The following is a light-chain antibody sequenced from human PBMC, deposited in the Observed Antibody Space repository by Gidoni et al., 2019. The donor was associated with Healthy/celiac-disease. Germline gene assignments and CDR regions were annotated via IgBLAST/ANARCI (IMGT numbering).Light chain of an antibody. CDR2: DAS. J-gene: IGKJ2*01. CDR1: QDISKY. Sequence: IQMTQSTSSLSASVGDRVTITCQASQDISKYLNWYQQKPGKAPKLLIYDASNLETGVPSRFSGSGSGTDFTFTISSLKPEDIATYYCQQYDNLPPDTFGQGTKLEIK. CDR3: QQYDNLPPDT. V-gene: IGKV1-33*01.